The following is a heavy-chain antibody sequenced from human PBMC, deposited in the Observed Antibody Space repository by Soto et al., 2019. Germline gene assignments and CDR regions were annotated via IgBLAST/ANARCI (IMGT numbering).Heavy chain of an antibody. D-gene: IGHD3-9*01. Sequence: SETLSLTCSVSGDSINSDKYYWGWIRQPPGKGLEWIGSIYFRGNTYYNPFLQTRVTISLDKSKSQFSLKLNSVTAADSAVYFCARLEGLATISYYFDFWGQGALVTVSS. CDR1: GDSINSDKYY. CDR3: ARLEGLATISYYFDF. J-gene: IGHJ4*02. CDR2: IYFRGNT. V-gene: IGHV4-39*01.